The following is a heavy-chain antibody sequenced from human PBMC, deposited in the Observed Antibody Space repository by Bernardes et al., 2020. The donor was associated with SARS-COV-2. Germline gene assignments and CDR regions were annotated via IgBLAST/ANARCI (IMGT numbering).Heavy chain of an antibody. V-gene: IGHV3-21*01. J-gene: IGHJ1*01. CDR1: GFTFSSYS. Sequence: GGSLRLSCAASGFTFSSYSMNWVRQAPGKGLEWVSSISSSSSYIYYADSVKGRFTISRDNAKNSLYLQMNSLRAEDTAVYYCARDGPERGVFQHWGQGTLVTVSS. D-gene: IGHD3-10*01. CDR3: ARDGPERGVFQH. CDR2: ISSSSSYI.